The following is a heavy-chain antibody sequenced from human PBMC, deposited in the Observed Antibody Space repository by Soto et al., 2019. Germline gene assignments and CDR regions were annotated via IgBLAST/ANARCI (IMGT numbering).Heavy chain of an antibody. V-gene: IGHV1-18*04. CDR1: GYTFTCYG. CDR3: ARDLLDYYDRGSFDY. Sequence: ASVKVSCKASGYTFTCYGISWVRQAPGQGLEWMGWISAYNGNTNYAQKLQGRVTMTTDTSTSTAYMELRSLRSDDTAVYYCARDLLDYYDRGSFDYWGQGTLVTVSS. CDR2: ISAYNGNT. D-gene: IGHD3-22*01. J-gene: IGHJ4*02.